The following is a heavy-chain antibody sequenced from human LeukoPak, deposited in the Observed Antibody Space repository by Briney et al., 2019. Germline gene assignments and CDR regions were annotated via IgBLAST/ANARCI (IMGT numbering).Heavy chain of an antibody. V-gene: IGHV3-11*01. CDR1: GFSLSDYY. D-gene: IGHD3-10*01. CDR3: ARRTIITPGGFDY. Sequence: PGGSLRLSCAVSGFSLSDYYMTWIRQVPGKGLEWISYITATGSTTYYADSLKGRLTISRDTAKRFVYLQMNSLRVDDTAVYYCARRTIITPGGFDYWGQGTLVTVSS. J-gene: IGHJ4*02. CDR2: ITATGSTT.